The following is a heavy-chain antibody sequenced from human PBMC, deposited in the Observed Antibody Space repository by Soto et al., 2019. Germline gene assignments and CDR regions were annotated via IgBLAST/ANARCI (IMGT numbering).Heavy chain of an antibody. V-gene: IGHV1-24*01. CDR2: FDPEDGET. D-gene: IGHD3-9*01. CDR3: ATVSRRYFDWLLDY. J-gene: IGHJ4*02. Sequence: QVQLVQSGAEVKKPGASVKVSCKVSGYTLTELSMHWVRQAPGKGLEWMGGFDPEDGETIYAQKFQGRVNMTEEPSTETAYMELSTLRSEDTAVYYCATVSRRYFDWLLDYWGQGTLVTVSS. CDR1: GYTLTELS.